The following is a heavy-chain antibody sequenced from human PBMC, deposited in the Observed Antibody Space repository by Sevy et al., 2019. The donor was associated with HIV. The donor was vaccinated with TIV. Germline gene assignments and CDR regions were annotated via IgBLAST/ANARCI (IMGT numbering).Heavy chain of an antibody. V-gene: IGHV3-23*01. J-gene: IGHJ4*02. CDR3: AKDQGSSWYFDY. Sequence: GGSLRLSCAASGFTFSSYAMSWVRQAPGKGLEWVSAISGSGGNTYYADSVKGRFTISRDNSKNTLYLQMNSLRAEDTAVYYYAKDQGSSWYFDYWGQGTLVTVSS. CDR1: GFTFSSYA. CDR2: ISGSGGNT. D-gene: IGHD6-13*01.